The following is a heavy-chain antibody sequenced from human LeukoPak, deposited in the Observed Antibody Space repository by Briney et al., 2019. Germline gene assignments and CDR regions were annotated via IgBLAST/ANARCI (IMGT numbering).Heavy chain of an antibody. D-gene: IGHD5-18*01. V-gene: IGHV3-48*01. Sequence: GGSLRLSCAASGFTFSSYSMNWVRQAPGKGLEWVSYISSSSSTIYYADSVKGRFTISRDNSKNTLYLQMNSLRAEDTAVYYCAKALSGYSYGGGVFDYWGQGTLVTVSS. CDR3: AKALSGYSYGGGVFDY. J-gene: IGHJ4*02. CDR1: GFTFSSYS. CDR2: ISSSSSTI.